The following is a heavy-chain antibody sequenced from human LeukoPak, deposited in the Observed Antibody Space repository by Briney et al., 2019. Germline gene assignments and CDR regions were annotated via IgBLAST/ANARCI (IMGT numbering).Heavy chain of an antibody. Sequence: GSSVKVSCKASGGTFSSYAISWVRQAPGQGLEWMGRIIPILGIANYAQKFQGRVTITADKSTSTAYMELSNLRSEDTAVYYCARVREAYGMDVWGQGTTVTVSS. J-gene: IGHJ6*02. V-gene: IGHV1-69*04. CDR3: ARVREAYGMDV. D-gene: IGHD5-24*01. CDR1: GGTFSSYA. CDR2: IIPILGIA.